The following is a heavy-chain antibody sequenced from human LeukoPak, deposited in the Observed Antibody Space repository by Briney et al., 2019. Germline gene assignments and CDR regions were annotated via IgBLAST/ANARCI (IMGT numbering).Heavy chain of an antibody. V-gene: IGHV3-53*01. CDR3: ARSLNDAFDI. CDR2: IYSGGST. J-gene: IGHJ3*02. Sequence: TGGSLRLSCAASGFTVSNTYMSWVRQAPGKGLEWVSVIYSGGSTYYADSVKGRFTISRDNSKNTLYLQMNSLRAEDTAVYYCARSLNDAFDIWGQGTMVTVSS. CDR1: GFTVSNTY.